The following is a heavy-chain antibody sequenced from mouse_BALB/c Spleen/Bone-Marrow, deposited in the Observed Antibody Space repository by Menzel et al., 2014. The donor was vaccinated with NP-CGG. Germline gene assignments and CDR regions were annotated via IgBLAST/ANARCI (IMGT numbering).Heavy chain of an antibody. D-gene: IGHD4-1*01. V-gene: IGHV10-1*02. CDR3: VRDWDFDY. Sequence: EVMLVESGGGLGQPKGSLKVSCAASGFTFNTYAMNWVRQAPGKGLEWVARIRSKSHNYATFYADSVKDRFTISRDDSQNMLYLQMNNLKTEGTAMYYCVRDWDFDYWGQGTTLTVSS. CDR1: GFTFNTYA. J-gene: IGHJ2*01. CDR2: IRSKSHNYAT.